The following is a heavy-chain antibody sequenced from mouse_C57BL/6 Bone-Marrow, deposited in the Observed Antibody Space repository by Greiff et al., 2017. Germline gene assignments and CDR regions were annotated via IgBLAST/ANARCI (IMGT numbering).Heavy chain of an antibody. CDR2: IRLKSDNYAT. J-gene: IGHJ3*01. CDR3: TGKGWFAY. V-gene: IGHV6-3*01. CDR1: GFTFSNYW. Sequence: DVKLVESGGGLVQPGGSMKLSCVASGFTFSNYWMNWVRQSPEKGLEWVSQIRLKSDNYATHYAESVKGRFTISSDDSKSSVYLQMNNLRAEDTGIYYCTGKGWFAYWGQGTLVTVSA.